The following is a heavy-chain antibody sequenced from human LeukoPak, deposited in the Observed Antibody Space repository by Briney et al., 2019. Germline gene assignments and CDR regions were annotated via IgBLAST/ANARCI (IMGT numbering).Heavy chain of an antibody. J-gene: IGHJ4*02. CDR3: AKRATYDSSGYCFDY. D-gene: IGHD3-22*01. CDR1: GFTFSSYA. CDR2: ISGSGGST. V-gene: IGHV3-23*01. Sequence: GGSLRLSCAASGFTFSSYAMSWLRQAQGKGLEWVSAISGSGGSTYYADSVKGRFTISRDNSKNTLYLQMNSLRAEDTAVYYCAKRATYDSSGYCFDYWGQGTQVTVSS.